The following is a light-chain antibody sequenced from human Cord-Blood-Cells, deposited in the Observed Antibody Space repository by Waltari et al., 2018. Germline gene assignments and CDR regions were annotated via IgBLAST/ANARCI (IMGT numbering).Light chain of an antibody. CDR1: SSDVGGYNY. Sequence: QSALTHPASVSGSPGQSITISCTGTSSDVGGYNYVSWYQQHPGKAPKCIIYDVSNRPSGFSNRFSGSKSGNTASLTISGLQAEDEADYYCSSYTSSSTWVFGGGTKLTVL. CDR3: SSYTSSSTWV. CDR2: DVS. V-gene: IGLV2-14*01. J-gene: IGLJ3*02.